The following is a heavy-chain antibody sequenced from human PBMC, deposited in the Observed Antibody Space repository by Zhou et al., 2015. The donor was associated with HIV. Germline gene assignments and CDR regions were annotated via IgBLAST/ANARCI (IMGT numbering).Heavy chain of an antibody. CDR2: IIPIFGTA. CDR3: ASGKVSSSTHNDAFDI. Sequence: QVQLVQSGAEVKKPGSSVKVSCKASGGTFSSYAISWVRQAPGQGLEWMGGIIPIFGTANYAQKFQGRVTITADKSTSTAYMELSSLRSEDTAVYYCASGKVSSSTHNDAFDIWGQGTMVTVSS. D-gene: IGHD6-6*01. J-gene: IGHJ3*02. CDR1: GGTFSSYA. V-gene: IGHV1-69*06.